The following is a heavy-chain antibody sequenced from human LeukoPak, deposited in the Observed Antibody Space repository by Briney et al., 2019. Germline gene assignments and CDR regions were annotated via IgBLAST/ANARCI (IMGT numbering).Heavy chain of an antibody. Sequence: ASVKVSCKASGYTFTSYDINWVRQATGQGLEWMGWMNPNSGNTGYAQKFQGRVTMTRNTSISTAYMELSSLRSEDTAVYYCARGRVRKYQLPKSYYYYYMDVWGKGTTVTVSS. CDR3: ARGRVRKYQLPKSYYYYYMDV. J-gene: IGHJ6*03. V-gene: IGHV1-8*01. CDR1: GYTFTSYD. D-gene: IGHD2-2*01. CDR2: MNPNSGNT.